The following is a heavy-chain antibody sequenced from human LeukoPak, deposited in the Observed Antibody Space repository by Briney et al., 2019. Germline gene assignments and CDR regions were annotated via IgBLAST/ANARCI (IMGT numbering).Heavy chain of an antibody. J-gene: IGHJ6*03. CDR2: IYTSGST. V-gene: IGHV4-4*07. CDR1: GGSISSYY. D-gene: IGHD2-2*02. Sequence: PSETLSLTCTVSGGSISSYYWSWIRQPAGKGLEWIGRIYTSGSTNYNPSLKSRVTMSVDTSKNQLSLKLSSVTAADTAVYYCARDLDIVVVPAAIPDYYYYMDVWGKGTTDTVSS. CDR3: ARDLDIVVVPAAIPDYYYYMDV.